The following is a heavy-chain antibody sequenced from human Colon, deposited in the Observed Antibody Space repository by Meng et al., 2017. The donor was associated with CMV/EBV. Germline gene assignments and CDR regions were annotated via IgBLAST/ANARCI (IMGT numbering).Heavy chain of an antibody. CDR2: VNSDGSNT. CDR3: ATAPKILWIGMRGGYFDH. Sequence: GESLKISCAASGFTFRTFWMHWVRQVPGRGPVWVSRVNSDGSNTPYADSARGRFTISRDNAKNTLYLQMSGLRAEDTAVYYCATAPKILWIGMRGGYFDHWGQGALVTVSS. D-gene: IGHD2-21*01. V-gene: IGHV3-74*01. CDR1: GFTFRTFW. J-gene: IGHJ4*02.